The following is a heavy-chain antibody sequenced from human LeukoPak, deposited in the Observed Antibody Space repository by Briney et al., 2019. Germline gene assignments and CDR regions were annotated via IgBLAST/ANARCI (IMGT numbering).Heavy chain of an antibody. CDR1: GFTFSGSA. J-gene: IGHJ4*02. CDR2: IRSKTNSYAT. D-gene: IGHD2-2*01. CDR3: RFRPHCSSTSCYDY. Sequence: GGSLKLSCAASGFTFSGSAMHWVRQASGKGLEWVGRIRSKTNSYATAHAASVKGRFTISRDDSKNTAYLQMNSLKTEDTAVYYCRFRPHCSSTSCYDYWGQGTLVTVSS. V-gene: IGHV3-73*01.